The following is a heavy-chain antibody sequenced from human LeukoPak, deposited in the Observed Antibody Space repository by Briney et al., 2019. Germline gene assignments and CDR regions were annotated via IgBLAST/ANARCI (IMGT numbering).Heavy chain of an antibody. J-gene: IGHJ6*03. CDR3: ARNIVATLLGYYYYYMDV. D-gene: IGHD5-12*01. Sequence: GGSLRLSCVASGFTFSSRDWMTWVRQAPGRGLEWVANIKQDGSEKYYVDSVKGRFTISRDNAKNSLYLQMNSLRAEDTAVYYCARNIVATLLGYYYYYMDVWGKGTTVTVSS. V-gene: IGHV3-7*01. CDR1: GFTFSSRDW. CDR2: IKQDGSEK.